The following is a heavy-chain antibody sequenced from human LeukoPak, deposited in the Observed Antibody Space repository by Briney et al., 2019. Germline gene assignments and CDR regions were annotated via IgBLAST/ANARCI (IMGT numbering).Heavy chain of an antibody. CDR3: ARDEGLRYFDWLPLDH. J-gene: IGHJ4*02. CDR1: GFTFSNYW. Sequence: GGSLRLSCAASGFTFSNYWMHWVRQAPGKGLVWVSRINTDGSSTSYADSVKGRFTISRDNAKNTLYLQMNSLRAEDTAVYYCARDEGLRYFDWLPLDHWGQGILVTVSS. V-gene: IGHV3-74*01. CDR2: INTDGSST. D-gene: IGHD3-9*01.